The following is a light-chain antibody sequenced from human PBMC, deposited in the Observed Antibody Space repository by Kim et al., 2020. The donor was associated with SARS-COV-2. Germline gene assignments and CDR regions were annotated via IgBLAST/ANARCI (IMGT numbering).Light chain of an antibody. Sequence: LTQDPAVSVALGQTVRITCQGDSLSYYYASWYRQRPGQAPLLVIYNRNRRPSGIPDRFSGSITGAQAEDEADYYCNTRDRSGYHLVFGAGTKLTVL. J-gene: IGLJ2*01. CDR2: NRN. V-gene: IGLV3-19*01. CDR3: NTRDRSGYHLV. CDR1: SLSYYY.